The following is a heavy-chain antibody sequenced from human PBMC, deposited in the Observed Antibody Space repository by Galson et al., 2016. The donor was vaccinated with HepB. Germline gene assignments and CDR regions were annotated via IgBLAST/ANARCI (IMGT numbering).Heavy chain of an antibody. Sequence: SVKVSCKASGYSFSSYGVSWVRQAPGQGLEWMGWISGHNGNTRYAEKSLGRVTMTTDTPASTAYLELRSLRSDDTAVYYCARDPDTSSKVDVWGQGTSVIVSS. CDR3: ARDPDTSSKVDV. CDR1: GYSFSSYG. CDR2: ISGHNGNT. D-gene: IGHD5-18*01. J-gene: IGHJ6*02. V-gene: IGHV1-18*01.